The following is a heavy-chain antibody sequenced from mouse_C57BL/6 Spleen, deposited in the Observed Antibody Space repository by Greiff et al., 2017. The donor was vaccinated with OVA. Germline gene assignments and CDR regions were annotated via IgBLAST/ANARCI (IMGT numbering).Heavy chain of an antibody. J-gene: IGHJ4*01. D-gene: IGHD2-4*01. CDR3: TREGMITRAMDY. V-gene: IGHV5-9-1*02. CDR2: ISSGGDYI. CDR1: GFTFSSYA. Sequence: EVQVVESGEGLVKPGGSLKLSCAASGFTFSSYAMSWVRQTPEKRLEWVAYISSGGDYIYYADTVKGRFTISRDNARNTLYLQMSSLKSEDTAMYYCTREGMITRAMDYWGQGTSVTVSS.